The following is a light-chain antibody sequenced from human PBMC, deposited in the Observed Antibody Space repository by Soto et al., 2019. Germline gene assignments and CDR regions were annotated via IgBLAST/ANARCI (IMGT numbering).Light chain of an antibody. V-gene: IGKV3-15*01. CDR2: GAS. J-gene: IGKJ1*01. CDR3: QHYSTWLWT. CDR1: QSVSSK. Sequence: EIVMTQSPATLSVSPGERATLSCRASQSVSSKLAWYRQKPGQGPRLLIYGASTRATGIPDRFSASGSGTEFTLTISSLQSEDFAVYYCQHYSTWLWTFGQGTKVEIK.